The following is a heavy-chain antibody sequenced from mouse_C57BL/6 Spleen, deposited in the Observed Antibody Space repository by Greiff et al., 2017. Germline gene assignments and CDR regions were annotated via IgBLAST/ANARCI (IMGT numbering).Heavy chain of an antibody. J-gene: IGHJ3*01. CDR1: GFTFSDAW. CDR2: IRNKANNHAT. Sequence: EVKVEESGGGLVQPGGSMKLSCAASGFTFSDAWMDWVRQSPEKGLEWVAEIRNKANNHATYYAESVKGRFTISRDDSKSSVYLQMNSLRAEDTGIYYCTRPFITTVVAPAGFAYWGQGTLVTVSA. V-gene: IGHV6-6*01. CDR3: TRPFITTVVAPAGFAY. D-gene: IGHD1-1*01.